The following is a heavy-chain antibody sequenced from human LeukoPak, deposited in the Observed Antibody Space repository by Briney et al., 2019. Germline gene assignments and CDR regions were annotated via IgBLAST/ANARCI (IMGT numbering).Heavy chain of an antibody. CDR3: ARGAEYYAIWKGYAGYSDY. CDR2: ISHRGST. V-gene: IGHV4-38-2*02. D-gene: IGHD3/OR15-3a*01. CDR1: GYSISNGYY. J-gene: IGHJ4*02. Sequence: SETQSLTCTVSGYSISNGYYWGWIQQPPGKGLEWVGSISHRGSTYYNPSLRSRITISLDRSKQKFSLKLTSVTAADTAVYFCARGAEYYAIWKGYAGYSDYWGKGISVTVSS.